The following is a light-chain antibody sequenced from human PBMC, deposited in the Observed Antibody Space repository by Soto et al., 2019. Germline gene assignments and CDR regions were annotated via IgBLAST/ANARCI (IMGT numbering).Light chain of an antibody. Sequence: EIVMTQSPATLSVSPGERATLSCRASQSVSSNLAWYQQKPGQAPRLLIYGASTRATGIPARFSGSGSGTEFTLTISSLQSEDVATYYCQQFDDLPLTFGGGTKVDI. CDR3: QQFDDLPLT. CDR2: GAS. CDR1: QSVSSN. V-gene: IGKV3-15*01. J-gene: IGKJ4*01.